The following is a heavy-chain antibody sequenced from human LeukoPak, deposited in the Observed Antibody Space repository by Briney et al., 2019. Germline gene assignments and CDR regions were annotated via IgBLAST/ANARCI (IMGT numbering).Heavy chain of an antibody. Sequence: GGSLRLSCAASGFTFSSYGMHWVRQGPGKGLEGVGVIWYDGSNQYYADSVKGRFTISKDNSKNTLHLQMTSLRAEATAEYSCASAEGYYGSGGYYPNYWGQGTLVTVSS. D-gene: IGHD3-10*01. CDR2: IWYDGSNQ. V-gene: IGHV3-33*01. CDR3: ASAEGYYGSGGYYPNY. CDR1: GFTFSSYG. J-gene: IGHJ4*02.